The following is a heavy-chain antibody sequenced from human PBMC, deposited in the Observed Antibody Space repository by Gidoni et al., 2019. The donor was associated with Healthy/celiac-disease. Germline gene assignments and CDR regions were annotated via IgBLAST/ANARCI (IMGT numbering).Heavy chain of an antibody. CDR1: CYTFTSYD. Sequence: VQLVQSGAELHKPAASVDVSCKASCYTFTSYDIHWVRQATGQGLGWMGWMNPNSGNTGYAQKFQGRVTMTRNTAISTAYMELSSLRSEDTAVYYCARGRTMVRGVIIFGYWGQGTLVTVSS. V-gene: IGHV1-8*01. CDR2: MNPNSGNT. D-gene: IGHD3-10*01. J-gene: IGHJ4*02. CDR3: ARGRTMVRGVIIFGY.